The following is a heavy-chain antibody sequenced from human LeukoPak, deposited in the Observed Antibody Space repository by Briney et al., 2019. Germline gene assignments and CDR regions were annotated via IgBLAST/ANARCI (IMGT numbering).Heavy chain of an antibody. Sequence: PSETLSLTCTVSGGSISSFYWSWIRQPPGKGLEWIGYIYYSGSTNYNPSLKSRVTIVDTSKHQFSLKLTSVTAADTAVYYCARSSGFGEFLDYWGQGTLVTVSS. D-gene: IGHD3-10*01. CDR2: IYYSGST. J-gene: IGHJ4*02. CDR3: ARSSGFGEFLDY. V-gene: IGHV4-59*08. CDR1: GGSISSFY.